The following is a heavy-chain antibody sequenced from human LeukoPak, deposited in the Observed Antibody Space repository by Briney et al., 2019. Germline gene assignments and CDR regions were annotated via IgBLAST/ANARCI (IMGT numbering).Heavy chain of an antibody. CDR2: ISASGGST. Sequence: GGSLRLSCAASGFTVSNNYMSWVRQAPGKGLEWVSAISASGGSTYYADSVKGRFTISRDNSKNTLYLQMNSLRAEDTAVYYCAKAMEASYYYDSSGTDGYWGQGTLVTVSS. CDR3: AKAMEASYYYDSSGTDGY. CDR1: GFTVSNNY. D-gene: IGHD3-22*01. J-gene: IGHJ4*02. V-gene: IGHV3-23*01.